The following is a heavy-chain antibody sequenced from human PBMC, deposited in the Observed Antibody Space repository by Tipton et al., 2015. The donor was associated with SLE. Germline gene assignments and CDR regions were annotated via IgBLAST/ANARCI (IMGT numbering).Heavy chain of an antibody. CDR3: ARDSIYYDILTGYHDNDYYYGMDV. V-gene: IGHV4-4*07. D-gene: IGHD3-9*01. J-gene: IGHJ6*02. Sequence: LRLSCTVSGGSISSYYWSWIRQPAGKGLEWIGRIYTSGSTNYNPSLKSRVTMSVDTSKNQFSLKLSSVTAADTAVYYCARDSIYYDILTGYHDNDYYYGMDVWGQGTTVTVSS. CDR1: GGSISSYY. CDR2: IYTSGST.